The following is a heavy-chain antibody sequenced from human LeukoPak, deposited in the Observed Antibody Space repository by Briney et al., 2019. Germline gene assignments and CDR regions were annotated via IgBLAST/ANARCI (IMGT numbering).Heavy chain of an antibody. CDR3: AREGDNSGYQPFDY. J-gene: IGHJ4*02. CDR2: ISPSSGGT. V-gene: IGHV1-2*06. D-gene: IGHD3-22*01. CDR1: GYTFTSNY. Sequence: ASVKVSCKASGYTFTSNYIHWVRQTPGQGLEWMGRISPSSGGTNYAQKFQGRVTMTRDTSISTAYMELRRLGSDDTAVYYCAREGDNSGYQPFDYWGQGTLITVSS.